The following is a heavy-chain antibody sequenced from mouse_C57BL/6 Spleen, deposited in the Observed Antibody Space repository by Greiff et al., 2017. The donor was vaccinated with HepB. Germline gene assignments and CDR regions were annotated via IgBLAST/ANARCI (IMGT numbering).Heavy chain of an antibody. D-gene: IGHD2-2*01. J-gene: IGHJ3*01. V-gene: IGHV5-9-1*02. CDR1: GFTFSSYA. CDR3: TREGLRLGPFAY. Sequence: DVHLVESGEGLVKPGGSLKLSCAASGFTFSSYAMSWVRQTPEKRLEWVAYISSGGDYIYYADTVKGRFTISRDNARNTLYLQMSSLKSEDTAMYYCTREGLRLGPFAYWGQGTLVTVSA. CDR2: ISSGGDYI.